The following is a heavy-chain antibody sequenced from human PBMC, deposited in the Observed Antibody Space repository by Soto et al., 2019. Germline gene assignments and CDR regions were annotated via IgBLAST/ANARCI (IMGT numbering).Heavy chain of an antibody. D-gene: IGHD6-19*01. CDR2: IYTSGST. CDR3: ARVRIAVAGSNWFDP. Sequence: ASETLSLTCTVSGGSISSYYWSWIRQPAGKGLEWIGRIYTSGSTNYNPSLKSRVTMSVDTSKNQFSLKLSSVTAADTAVYYCARVRIAVAGSNWFDPWGQGTLVTVSS. J-gene: IGHJ5*02. CDR1: GGSISSYY. V-gene: IGHV4-4*07.